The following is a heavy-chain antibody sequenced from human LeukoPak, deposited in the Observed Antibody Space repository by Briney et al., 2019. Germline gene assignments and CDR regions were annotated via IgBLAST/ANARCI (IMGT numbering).Heavy chain of an antibody. D-gene: IGHD3-22*01. CDR1: GFTFSSYW. CDR3: ARATYDSSGPDAFDI. CDR2: IKQDGSEK. V-gene: IGHV3-7*01. J-gene: IGHJ3*02. Sequence: GGSLRLSCAASGFTFSSYWMSWVRQAPGKGLEWVANIKQDGSEKYYVDSVKGRFTISRDNAKNSLYLQMNSLRAVDTAVYYCARATYDSSGPDAFDIWGQGTMVTVSS.